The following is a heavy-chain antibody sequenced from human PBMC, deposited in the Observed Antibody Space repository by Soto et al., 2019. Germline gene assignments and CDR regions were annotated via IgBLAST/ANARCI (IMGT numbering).Heavy chain of an antibody. V-gene: IGHV3-23*01. CDR2: ISGSGGTT. CDR1: GFTFSTYS. CDR3: AKAPEQQLVSGHYSYGMDV. D-gene: IGHD6-13*01. Sequence: PGGSLRLSCAASGFTFSTYSMSWVRQAPGKGLEWVSTISGSGGTTYYADSVKGRFTISRDNSKNTLYLQMNSLRVEDTAAYYCAKAPEQQLVSGHYSYGMDVWGQGTTVTVSS. J-gene: IGHJ6*02.